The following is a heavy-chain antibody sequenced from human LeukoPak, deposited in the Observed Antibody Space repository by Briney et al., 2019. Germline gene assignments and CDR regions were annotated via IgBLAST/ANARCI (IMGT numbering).Heavy chain of an antibody. CDR3: ARLTDSFGYDC. V-gene: IGHV5-51*01. CDR1: GYSFTSYW. Sequence: GESLKISCKGSGYSFTSYWIGWVRQMPGKDLEWMGIVYPGDSDTRHSPSFQGQVTISVGKSISTAYLQWSSLKASDTAIYYCARLTDSFGYDCWGQGTLVTVSS. D-gene: IGHD5-18*01. J-gene: IGHJ4*02. CDR2: VYPGDSDT.